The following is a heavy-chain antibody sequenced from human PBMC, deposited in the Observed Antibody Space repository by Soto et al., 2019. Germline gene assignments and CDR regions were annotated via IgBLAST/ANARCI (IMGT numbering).Heavy chain of an antibody. CDR1: GFTFSSYS. CDR3: SGLRYFDWPFYGMDV. Sequence: VGSLRLSCAASGFTFSSYSMNWVRQAPGKGLEWVSYISSSSSTIYYADSVKGRFTISRDNAKNSLYLQMNSLRDEDTAVYYCSGLRYFDWPFYGMDVWGQGTTVTVSS. J-gene: IGHJ6*02. D-gene: IGHD3-9*01. V-gene: IGHV3-48*02. CDR2: ISSSSSTI.